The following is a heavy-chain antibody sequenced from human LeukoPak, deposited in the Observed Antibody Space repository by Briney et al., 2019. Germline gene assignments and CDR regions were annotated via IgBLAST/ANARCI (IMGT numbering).Heavy chain of an antibody. J-gene: IGHJ3*02. CDR2: ITSDGSGT. CDR3: ARGGVNHGFDI. CDR1: GFTFSTYW. D-gene: IGHD2-8*01. V-gene: IGHV3-74*01. Sequence: GGSLRLSCAASGFTFSTYWIHWVRHAPRQGLVWVSRITSDGSGTIYADSVKGRFTISRDNAKNTLYLQMNSLRVEDTAVYYCARGGVNHGFDIWGQGTMVTVSS.